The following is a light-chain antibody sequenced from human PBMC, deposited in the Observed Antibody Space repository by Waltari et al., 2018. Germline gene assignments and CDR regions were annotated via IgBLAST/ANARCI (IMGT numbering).Light chain of an antibody. CDR3: QKYNSVPWT. CDR1: QAISNY. Sequence: DIQMTQSPSSLSASVGDRVTITCRASQAISNYLAWYQQNPGRVPKLLFYAASTLQSGVPSRFSGSGSGTDFTLTISSLQPEDVATYYCQKYNSVPWTFGQGTKVEIK. V-gene: IGKV1-27*01. CDR2: AAS. J-gene: IGKJ1*01.